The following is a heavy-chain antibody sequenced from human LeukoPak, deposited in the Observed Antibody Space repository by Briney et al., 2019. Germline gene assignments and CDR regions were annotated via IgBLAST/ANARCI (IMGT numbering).Heavy chain of an antibody. D-gene: IGHD2-2*02. CDR3: ATVYGYCSSTSCYTGGYFDY. J-gene: IGHJ4*02. Sequence: ASAKVSCKASGYTFTSYGISWMRQAPGQGLEWMGCISAYNGNTNYAQKLQGRVTLTTDTSNSTALMELTILRSDDTAVYYCATVYGYCSSTSCYTGGYFDYWGQGTLVTVSS. V-gene: IGHV1-18*04. CDR2: ISAYNGNT. CDR1: GYTFTSYG.